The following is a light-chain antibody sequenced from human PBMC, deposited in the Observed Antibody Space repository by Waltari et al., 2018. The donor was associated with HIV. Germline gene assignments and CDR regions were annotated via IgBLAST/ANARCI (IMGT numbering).Light chain of an antibody. J-gene: IGKJ1*01. CDR2: GTS. Sequence: IVLTQSPGTLSLSPGASATLPCRASQSVSSNYVAWYQQKPGQAPRLLIYGTSSRATGIPDRFSGSGSGTDFTLTITRLEPEDFALYYCQQYGTSPTFGQGTKVEIK. CDR3: QQYGTSPT. CDR1: QSVSSNY. V-gene: IGKV3-20*01.